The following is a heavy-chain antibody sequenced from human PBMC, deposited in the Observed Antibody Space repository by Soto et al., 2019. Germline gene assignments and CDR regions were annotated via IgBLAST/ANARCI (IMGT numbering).Heavy chain of an antibody. CDR1: GYSFTSYW. Sequence: GESLKISCKGSGYSFTSYWIGWVRQMPGKGLEWMGIIYPGDSDTRYSPSFQGQVTISADKSISTAYLQWSSLKASDTAMYYCARRVGSGSYPYYYYYMDVWGKGTTVTVSS. CDR3: ARRVGSGSYPYYYYYMDV. V-gene: IGHV5-51*01. CDR2: IYPGDSDT. J-gene: IGHJ6*03. D-gene: IGHD3-10*01.